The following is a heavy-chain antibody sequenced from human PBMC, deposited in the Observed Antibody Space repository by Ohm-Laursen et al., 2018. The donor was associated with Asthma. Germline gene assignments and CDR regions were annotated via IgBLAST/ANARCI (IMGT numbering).Heavy chain of an antibody. J-gene: IGHJ4*02. CDR2: IGAYNGDT. CDR3: TRDIGYGDDTFDY. CDR1: GGTFNTYV. D-gene: IGHD4-17*01. V-gene: IGHV1-18*01. Sequence: ASVKVSCKSLGGTFNTYVIGWVRQAPGQGLEWMGWIGAYNGDTNYAQRLQGRITLTTDTFTSTAYMELRSLRSDDTAVYYCTRDIGYGDDTFDYWGQGTLVTVSS.